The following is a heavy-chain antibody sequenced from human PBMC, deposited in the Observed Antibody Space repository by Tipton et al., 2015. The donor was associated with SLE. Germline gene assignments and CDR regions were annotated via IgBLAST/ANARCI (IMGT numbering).Heavy chain of an antibody. V-gene: IGHV3-7*01. CDR2: IKQDGREK. D-gene: IGHD3-10*01. Sequence: SLRLSCAASGFTFSSYWMSWVRQAPGQGLGWGANIKQDGREKYYVDSVKGRFTISRDNAKNSLYLQMNSLRAEDTAVYYCARENYYGSGLGAFDIWGQGTMVTVSS. CDR3: ARENYYGSGLGAFDI. J-gene: IGHJ3*02. CDR1: GFTFSSYW.